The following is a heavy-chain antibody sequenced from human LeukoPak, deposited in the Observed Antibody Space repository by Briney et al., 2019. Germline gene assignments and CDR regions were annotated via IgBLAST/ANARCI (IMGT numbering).Heavy chain of an antibody. CDR3: ARDKTIYDILTGYSNWFDP. V-gene: IGHV4-59*01. Sequence: SETLSLTCGVSGGSISSDYWSWIRQSPGKGLEWIGYINDEGSTKYNPSLKSRVTILIDTSKNQFSLKLTSVTAADAAIYYCARDKTIYDILTGYSNWFDPWGQGTLVTVSS. CDR1: GGSISSDY. D-gene: IGHD3-9*01. CDR2: INDEGST. J-gene: IGHJ5*02.